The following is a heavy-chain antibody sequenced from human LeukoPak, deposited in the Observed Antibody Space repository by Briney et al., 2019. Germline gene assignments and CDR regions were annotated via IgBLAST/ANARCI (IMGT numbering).Heavy chain of an antibody. Sequence: SVKVSCKASGGTFSSYAISWVRQAPGQGLEWMGRIIPILGIANYAQKFQGRVTITADKSTSTAYMELSSLRSEDTAVYYRARDLVCSGGSCYGSGDWGQGTLVTVSS. J-gene: IGHJ4*02. CDR3: ARDLVCSGGSCYGSGD. CDR2: IIPILGIA. D-gene: IGHD2-15*01. V-gene: IGHV1-69*04. CDR1: GGTFSSYA.